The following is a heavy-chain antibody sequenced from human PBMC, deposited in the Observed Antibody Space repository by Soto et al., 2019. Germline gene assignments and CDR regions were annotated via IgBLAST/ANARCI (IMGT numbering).Heavy chain of an antibody. D-gene: IGHD3-10*01. Sequence: IDCVLKAQRNVLEWMGIINPSGGSTSYAQKFQGRVTMTRDTSTSTAYMELSSLRSEDTAVYYCAIFSSYNEHRSYPHGFGICGQGILVS. CDR3: AIFSSYNEHRSYPHGFGI. V-gene: IGHV1-46*03. J-gene: IGHJ4*01. CDR2: INPSGGST.